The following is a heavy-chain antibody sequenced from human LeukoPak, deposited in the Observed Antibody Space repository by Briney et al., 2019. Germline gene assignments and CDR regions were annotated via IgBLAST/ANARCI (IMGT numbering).Heavy chain of an antibody. J-gene: IGHJ5*02. CDR2: IIPIFGTA. V-gene: IGHV1-69*13. Sequence: AASVKVSCKASGGTFSSYAISWVRQAPGQGLEWMGGIIPIFGTANYAQKFQGRVTITADESTSTAYMELSSLRSEDTAVYYCARDPLPPAQRPLEWFPWGQGTLVTVSS. D-gene: IGHD3-3*01. CDR1: GGTFSSYA. CDR3: ARDPLPPAQRPLEWFP.